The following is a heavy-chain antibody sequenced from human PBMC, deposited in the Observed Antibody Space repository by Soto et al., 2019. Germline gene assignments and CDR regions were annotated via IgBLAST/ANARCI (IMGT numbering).Heavy chain of an antibody. Sequence: GGSLRLSCVASGFTFKSHAMTWVRQAPGKGLEWVSGISGGGDYTYYADSVKGRFTISRDDSKNTLYLQLNSLRAEDTAIYYYAKASQFSGNWNDSWGQGTWVTVS. V-gene: IGHV3-23*01. J-gene: IGHJ5*01. CDR3: AKASQFSGNWNDS. CDR1: GFTFKSHA. CDR2: ISGGGDYT. D-gene: IGHD6-25*01.